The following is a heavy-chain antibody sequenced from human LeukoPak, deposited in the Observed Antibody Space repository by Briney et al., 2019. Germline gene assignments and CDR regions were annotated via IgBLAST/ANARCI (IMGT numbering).Heavy chain of an antibody. D-gene: IGHD6-19*01. Sequence: PGGSLRLFCAASGFPFSSYEMNWVRQAPGKGLEWVSYISSSGSTIYYADSVKGRFTISRDNAKNSLYLQMNSLRAEDTAVYYCARNAWGAVETAGDYWGQGTLVTVSS. CDR1: GFPFSSYE. CDR2: ISSSGSTI. V-gene: IGHV3-48*03. CDR3: ARNAWGAVETAGDY. J-gene: IGHJ4*02.